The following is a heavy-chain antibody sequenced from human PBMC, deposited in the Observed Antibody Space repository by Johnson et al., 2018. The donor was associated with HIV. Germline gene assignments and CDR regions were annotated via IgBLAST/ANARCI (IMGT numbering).Heavy chain of an antibody. Sequence: VQLVESGGGVVRPGGSLRLSCAASGFTFDDYGMSWVRQAPGKGLEWVSGINWNGGSTGYADSVKGRFTISRDYAKNSLYLRMNSLRAEETALYYCAREREDYGDNHDAFDIWGQGTMVTVSS. CDR1: GFTFDDYG. V-gene: IGHV3-20*04. J-gene: IGHJ3*02. CDR2: INWNGGST. D-gene: IGHD4-17*01. CDR3: AREREDYGDNHDAFDI.